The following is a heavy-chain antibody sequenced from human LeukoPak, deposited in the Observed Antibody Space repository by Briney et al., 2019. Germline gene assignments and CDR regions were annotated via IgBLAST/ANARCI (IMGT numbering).Heavy chain of an antibody. CDR2: FDPEDGET. D-gene: IGHD3-16*01. CDR1: GYTLTELS. V-gene: IGHV1-24*01. J-gene: IGHJ4*02. Sequence: GASVKVSCKVSGYTLTELSMHWVRQAPGKGLEWMGGFDPEDGETIYAQKFQGRVTMTEDTSTDTAYMELSSLRSEDTAVYYCATVPRDYVWGLTDYWGQGTLVTVSS. CDR3: ATVPRDYVWGLTDY.